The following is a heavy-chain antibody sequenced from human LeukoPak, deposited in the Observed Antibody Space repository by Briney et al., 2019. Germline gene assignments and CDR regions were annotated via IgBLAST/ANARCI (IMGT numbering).Heavy chain of an antibody. CDR3: ARHAIWTAGDAFDI. CDR1: GGSISSYY. V-gene: IGHV4-59*08. CDR2: IYYSGST. J-gene: IGHJ3*02. D-gene: IGHD1-1*01. Sequence: SETLSLTCTVSGGSISSYYWSWIRQPPGKGLEWIGYIYYSGSTNYNPSLKSRVTISVDTSKNQFSLKLSSVTAADTAVYYCARHAIWTAGDAFDIWGQGTMVTVSS.